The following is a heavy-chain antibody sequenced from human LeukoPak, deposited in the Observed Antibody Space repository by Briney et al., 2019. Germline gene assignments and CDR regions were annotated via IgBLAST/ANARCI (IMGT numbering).Heavy chain of an antibody. CDR3: AKDQGFSYYYLDY. CDR2: ISANGANT. Sequence: GGSLRLSCVASGFTYNSHAMSWVRQALGKGLEWVSGISANGANTYYTDSVRGRFTISRDNSKNTVYLQMSSLSAEDTATYYCAKDQGFSYYYLDYWGQGILVTVSS. CDR1: GFTYNSHA. V-gene: IGHV3-23*01. J-gene: IGHJ4*02. D-gene: IGHD5-18*01.